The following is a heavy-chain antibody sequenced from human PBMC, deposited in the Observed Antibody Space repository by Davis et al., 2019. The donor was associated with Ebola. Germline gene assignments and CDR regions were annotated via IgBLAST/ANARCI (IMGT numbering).Heavy chain of an antibody. J-gene: IGHJ4*02. Sequence: GESLKLSCAASGFNISAYWMHWVRQAPGKGLEWVSRINGDGSRTYYADSVKGRSSISRHSANTLHLHLSSLRAGDTAVYYCARDRSGSSYPFNSWGQGTVVTVSS. V-gene: IGHV3-74*01. D-gene: IGHD1-26*01. CDR3: ARDRSGSSYPFNS. CDR1: GFNISAYW. CDR2: INGDGSRT.